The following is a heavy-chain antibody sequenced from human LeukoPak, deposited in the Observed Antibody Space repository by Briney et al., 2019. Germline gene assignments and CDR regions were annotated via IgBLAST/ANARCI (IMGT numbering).Heavy chain of an antibody. CDR3: ARDRGDGP. CDR2: IYYTGAT. CDR1: GDSISGYY. J-gene: IGHJ4*02. V-gene: IGHV4-59*01. Sequence: SETLSLTCTVSGDSISGYYWSWLRQPPGKGLEWIGHIYYTGATNYNPSLKSRVTISLDTPKNQFSLRLNSVTAADTAVYYCARDRGDGPWGQGTLVTVSS. D-gene: IGHD3-10*01.